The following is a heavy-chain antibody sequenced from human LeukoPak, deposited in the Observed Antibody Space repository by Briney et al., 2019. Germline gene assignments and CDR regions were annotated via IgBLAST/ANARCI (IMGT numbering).Heavy chain of an antibody. CDR1: GYTFTSHG. Sequence: EASVKVSCKASGYTFTSHGISWVRQAPGQGLEWMGWISAYNGDTKYAQNLQGRVTLTTYTSTTTAYLELRSLTPDDTAVYYCARDPSNTSGWKTWFDPWGQGTLVTVSS. J-gene: IGHJ5*02. V-gene: IGHV1-18*01. D-gene: IGHD6-19*01. CDR3: ARDPSNTSGWKTWFDP. CDR2: ISAYNGDT.